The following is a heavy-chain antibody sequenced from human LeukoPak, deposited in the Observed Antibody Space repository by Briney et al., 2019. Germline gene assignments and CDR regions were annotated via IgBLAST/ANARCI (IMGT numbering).Heavy chain of an antibody. Sequence: ASVKVSCKASGYTFTGYYMHWVRQAPGQGLEWMGWINPNSGGTNYAQKFQGRVTMTRDTSISTAYMELSRLRSDDTAVYYCARVFQRFLEWLDYWGQGTLVTVSS. J-gene: IGHJ4*02. CDR1: GYTFTGYY. CDR2: INPNSGGT. V-gene: IGHV1-2*02. CDR3: ARVFQRFLEWLDY. D-gene: IGHD3-3*01.